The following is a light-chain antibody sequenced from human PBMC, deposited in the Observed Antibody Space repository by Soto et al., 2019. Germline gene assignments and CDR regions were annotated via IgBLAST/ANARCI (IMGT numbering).Light chain of an antibody. V-gene: IGLV1-47*01. J-gene: IGLJ2*01. CDR2: KNN. Sequence: QSVLTQPPSASGTPGQRVTISCSGSSSNIGSNYVYWYQQLPGTAPKLLIYKNNQRPSGVPDRFSGSKSGTSASLANSGLRSEDEADYYCAAWDYSLSGVVFGGGTKLTVL. CDR1: SSNIGSNY. CDR3: AAWDYSLSGVV.